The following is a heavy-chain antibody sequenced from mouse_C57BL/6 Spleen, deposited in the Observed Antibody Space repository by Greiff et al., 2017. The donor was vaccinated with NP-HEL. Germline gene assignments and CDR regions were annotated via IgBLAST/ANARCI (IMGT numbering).Heavy chain of an antibody. CDR2: IWTGGGT. CDR3: ARSTMVTTGDYFDY. Sequence: VQGVESGPGLVAPSQSLSITCTVSGFSLTSYAISWVRQPPGKGLEWLGVIWTGGGTNYNSALKSRLSISKDNSKSQVFLKMNSLQTDDTARYYCARSTMVTTGDYFDYWGQGTTLTVSS. D-gene: IGHD2-2*01. CDR1: GFSLTSYA. J-gene: IGHJ2*01. V-gene: IGHV2-9-1*01.